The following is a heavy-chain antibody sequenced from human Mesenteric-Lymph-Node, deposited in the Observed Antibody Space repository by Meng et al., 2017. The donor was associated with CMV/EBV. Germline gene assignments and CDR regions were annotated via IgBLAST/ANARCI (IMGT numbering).Heavy chain of an antibody. V-gene: IGHV4-31*03. CDR2: IYYTGST. D-gene: IGHD5-24*01. J-gene: IGHJ4*02. CDR3: ARVFERDGYMYEVDY. Sequence: SETLSLTCTVSGGSISSGGYYWSWIRQHPGKGLEWIGYIYYTGSTYHNPSLKSRVTISVDTSENQFSLRLSSVTVADTAVYYCARVFERDGYMYEVDYWGQGTLVTVSS. CDR1: GGSISSGGYY.